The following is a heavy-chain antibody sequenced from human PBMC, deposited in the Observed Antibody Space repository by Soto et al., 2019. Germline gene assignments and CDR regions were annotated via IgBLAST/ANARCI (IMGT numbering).Heavy chain of an antibody. D-gene: IGHD3-22*01. CDR2: LSWNGVTI. CDR1: GFTFDDYA. V-gene: IGHV3-9*01. CDR3: AASRAYDSSDYSCFHYGMDV. J-gene: IGHJ6*02. Sequence: EVQLVESGGDLVQPGRSLRLSCAASGFTFDDYAMHWVRQVPGKGLQWVSGLSWNGVTIGYAASVKGRFTVSRDNAKKSLYLQMNGLRPDDTALYYCAASRAYDSSDYSCFHYGMDVWGLGTTVTVS.